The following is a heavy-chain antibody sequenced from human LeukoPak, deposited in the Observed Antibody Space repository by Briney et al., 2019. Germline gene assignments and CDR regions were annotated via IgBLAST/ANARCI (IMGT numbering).Heavy chain of an antibody. V-gene: IGHV4-30-4*01. CDR1: GGSISSGDYY. D-gene: IGHD3-22*01. CDR3: ARYYDSSQGIDY. J-gene: IGHJ4*02. CDR2: IYYSGST. Sequence: SATLSLTCTVSGGSISSGDYYWSWIRQPPGKGLEWIGYIYYSGSTYYNPSLKSRVTISVDTSKNQFSLKLCSVTAADTAVYYCARYYDSSQGIDYWGQGTLVTVSS.